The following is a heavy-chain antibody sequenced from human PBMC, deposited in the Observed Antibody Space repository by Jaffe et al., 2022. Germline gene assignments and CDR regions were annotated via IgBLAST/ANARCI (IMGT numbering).Heavy chain of an antibody. D-gene: IGHD1-1*01. CDR1: GGSISSSSYY. CDR2: IYYSGST. CDR3: ARPVKRPYYYYYMDV. Sequence: QLQLQESGPGLVKPSETLSLTCTVSGGSISSSSYYWGWIRQPPGKGLEWIGSIYYSGSTYYNPSLKSRVTISVDTSKNQFSLKLSSVTAADTAVYYCARPVKRPYYYYYMDVWGKGTTVTVSS. J-gene: IGHJ6*03. V-gene: IGHV4-39*01.